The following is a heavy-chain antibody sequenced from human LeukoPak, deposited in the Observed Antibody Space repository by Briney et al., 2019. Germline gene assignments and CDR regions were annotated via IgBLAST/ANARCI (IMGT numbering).Heavy chain of an antibody. V-gene: IGHV1-2*02. CDR1: GYTFTGYY. CDR3: ARDPPVVITAFDI. CDR2: INPNSGGT. J-gene: IGHJ3*02. Sequence: ASVKVSCKASGYTFTGYYMHWVRQAPGQGLEWMGWINPNSGGTNYAQRFQGRVTMTRDTSISTAYMELSRLRSDDTAVYYCARDPPVVITAFDIWGQGTMVTVSS. D-gene: IGHD3-22*01.